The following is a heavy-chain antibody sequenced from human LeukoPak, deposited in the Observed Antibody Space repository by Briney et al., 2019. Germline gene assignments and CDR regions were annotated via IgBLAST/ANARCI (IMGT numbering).Heavy chain of an antibody. Sequence: SGGSLRLSCAASGFTFITYGMHRVRQAPGKGLEWVAVISYDGSNKYYADSVKGRFTISRDNSKNTLYLQMNSLRAEDTAVYYCAKADFGQPGITMVRGVTSRYYHYIDVWGKGTTVTVAS. CDR3: AKADFGQPGITMVRGVTSRYYHYIDV. CDR2: ISYDGSNK. J-gene: IGHJ6*03. CDR1: GFTFITYG. D-gene: IGHD3-10*01. V-gene: IGHV3-30*18.